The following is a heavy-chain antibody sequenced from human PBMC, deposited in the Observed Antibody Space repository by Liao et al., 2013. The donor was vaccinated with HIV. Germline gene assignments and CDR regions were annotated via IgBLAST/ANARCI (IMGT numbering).Heavy chain of an antibody. V-gene: IGHV4-59*08. CDR1: GGSFSGYY. J-gene: IGHJ4*02. CDR3: ARGGRRALLGGFPQRY. CDR2: IYYSGST. D-gene: IGHD2-15*01. Sequence: QVQLQESGPGLVKPSETLSLTCAVYGGSFSGYYWSWIRQPPGKGLEWIAYIYYSGSTNYNPSLKSRVTISVDTSKNQFSLKLSSVTAADTAVYYCARGGRRALLGGFPQRYWGQGTLVTVSS.